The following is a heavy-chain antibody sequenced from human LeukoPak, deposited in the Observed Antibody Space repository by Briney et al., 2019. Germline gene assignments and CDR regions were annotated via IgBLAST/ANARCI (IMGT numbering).Heavy chain of an antibody. CDR3: ARRYCSSSRCYVRAFDI. D-gene: IGHD2-2*01. CDR1: GYTLTELS. CDR2: FDPEDGET. Sequence: ASVKVSCKVSGYTLTELSMHWVRQAPGKGLEWMGGFDPEDGETIYAQKFQGRVTMTEDTSTDTAYMELSSLRSEDTAVYYCARRYCSSSRCYVRAFDIWGQGTMVTVSS. V-gene: IGHV1-24*01. J-gene: IGHJ3*02.